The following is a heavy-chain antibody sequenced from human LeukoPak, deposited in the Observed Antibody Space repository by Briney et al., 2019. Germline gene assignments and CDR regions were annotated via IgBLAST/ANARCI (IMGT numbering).Heavy chain of an antibody. J-gene: IGHJ6*02. D-gene: IGHD2-15*01. CDR3: ARDCSGGSCYLIRYGLDV. Sequence: PGRSLRLSCAASGFTFSSYAMHWVRQARGKGLEWVAVISYDGSNKYYADSVKGRFTISRDNSKNTLYLQMNSLRAEDTAVYYCARDCSGGSCYLIRYGLDVWGQGTTVTVSS. CDR1: GFTFSSYA. V-gene: IGHV3-30-3*01. CDR2: ISYDGSNK.